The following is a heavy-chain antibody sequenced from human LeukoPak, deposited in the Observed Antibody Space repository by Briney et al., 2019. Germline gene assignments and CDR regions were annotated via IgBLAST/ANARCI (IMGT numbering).Heavy chain of an antibody. CDR2: IFGSGGSA. D-gene: IGHD6-19*01. CDR3: GKTTTGYSSGRYPGWPVDY. J-gene: IGHJ4*02. Sequence: GGSLRLPCAASGFTFNSYAMYWVRQAPGKGLEWVSGIFGSGGSAHYADSVKGRFTISRDNSKNTVYLQMDSLRVEDTAVYYCGKTTTGYSSGRYPGWPVDYWGQGTLVTVSS. V-gene: IGHV3-23*01. CDR1: GFTFNSYA.